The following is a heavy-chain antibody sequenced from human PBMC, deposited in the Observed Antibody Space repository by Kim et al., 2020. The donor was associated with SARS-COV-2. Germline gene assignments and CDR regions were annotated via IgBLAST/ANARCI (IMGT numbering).Heavy chain of an antibody. D-gene: IGHD6-13*01. CDR1: GFTFSDYY. CDR3: ARDRGYSSNMVEY. J-gene: IGHJ4*02. CDR2: ISSSSYT. Sequence: GGSLRLSCAASGFTFSDYYMSWIRQAPGKGLEWVSYISSSSYTNYADSVKGRITISRDNAKNSLYLKMNSLRAEDTAVYYCARDRGYSSNMVEYWGQGTLVTVSS. V-gene: IGHV3-11*05.